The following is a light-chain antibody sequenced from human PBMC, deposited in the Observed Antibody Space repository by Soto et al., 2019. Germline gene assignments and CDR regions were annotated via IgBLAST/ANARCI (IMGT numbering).Light chain of an antibody. V-gene: IGKV3-20*01. CDR1: RSVSSSY. CDR3: QQYYSYPRA. CDR2: GAS. J-gene: IGKJ1*01. Sequence: EIVLGQSPGTLSLSPGERATLSYRASRSVSSSYLAWYQQKPGQAPRLLLYGASSRATGIPDRFSGSGSGTDFTLTISCLQSEDFATYYCQQYYSYPRAFGQGTKVHI.